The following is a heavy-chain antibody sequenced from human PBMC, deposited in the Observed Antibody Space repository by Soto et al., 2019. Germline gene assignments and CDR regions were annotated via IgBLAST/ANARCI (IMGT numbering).Heavy chain of an antibody. J-gene: IGHJ6*03. CDR3: ARGATGTTRRNYYYYMDV. CDR1: GGSISSYY. V-gene: IGHV4-59*01. CDR2: IYNSGST. D-gene: IGHD1-1*01. Sequence: SETLSLTCTVSGGSISSYYWSWIRQPPGKGLEWIGYIYNSGSTNYNPSLKSRVTISVDTSKNQFSLKLSSVTAADTAVYYCARGATGTTRRNYYYYMDVWGKGTTVTVSS.